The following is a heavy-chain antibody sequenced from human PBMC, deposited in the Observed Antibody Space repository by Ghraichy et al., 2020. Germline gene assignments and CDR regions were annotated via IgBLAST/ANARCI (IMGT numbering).Heavy chain of an antibody. CDR1: GFTFSNYW. CDR3: ARVLLGSSWYENWFDP. J-gene: IGHJ5*02. Sequence: GSLRLSCEASGFTFSNYWMSWVRQAPGKGLEWVANINQDGNEKYYVDSVKGRFTISRDNAKISLYLQMNSLRVKDTAVYYCARVLLGSSWYENWFDPWGQGTLVTVSS. D-gene: IGHD6-13*01. V-gene: IGHV3-7*01. CDR2: INQDGNEK.